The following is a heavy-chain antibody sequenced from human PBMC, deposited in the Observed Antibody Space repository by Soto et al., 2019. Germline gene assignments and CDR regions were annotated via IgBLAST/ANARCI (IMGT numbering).Heavy chain of an antibody. CDR1: GFTFSNAW. V-gene: IGHV3-23*01. D-gene: IGHD2-2*01. Sequence: PGGSLRLSCAASGFTFSNAWMNWVRQAPGKGLEWVSAISGSGGSTYYADSVQGRFTISRDNSKNTLYLQMNSLRAEDTAVYYCARGSSTSWDPWGQGTLVTVSS. CDR3: ARGSSTSWDP. CDR2: ISGSGGST. J-gene: IGHJ5*02.